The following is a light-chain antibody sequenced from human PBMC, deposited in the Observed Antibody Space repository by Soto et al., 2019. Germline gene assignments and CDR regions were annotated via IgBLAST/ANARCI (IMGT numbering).Light chain of an antibody. CDR1: QIVSSSF. Sequence: EVVLTQSPGTLSLSPGERATLSCRASQIVSSSFLAWYQQKPGQAPRLLIHGASIRAAGIPDRFSGSGSGTDFTLTISRLEPEDFSVYFCQQYDKSPWTFGQWTKLEIK. J-gene: IGKJ1*01. V-gene: IGKV3-20*01. CDR3: QQYDKSPWT. CDR2: GAS.